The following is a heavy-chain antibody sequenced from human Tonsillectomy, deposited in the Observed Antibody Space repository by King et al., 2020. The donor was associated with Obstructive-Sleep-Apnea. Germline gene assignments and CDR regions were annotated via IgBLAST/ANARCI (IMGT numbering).Heavy chain of an antibody. Sequence: QLQESGSGLVKPSQTLSLTCAVSGDSINSGGYSWSWIRQPPGKGLEWMGYIYPSGSTYSNPSLKSRVAISADRSKNQFPLKLISVTAADTAVYYCARAYDHSGHQFDSWGQGTLVTVSS. D-gene: IGHD3-22*01. J-gene: IGHJ4*02. V-gene: IGHV4-30-2*01. CDR1: GDSINSGGYS. CDR3: ARAYDHSGHQFDS. CDR2: IYPSGST.